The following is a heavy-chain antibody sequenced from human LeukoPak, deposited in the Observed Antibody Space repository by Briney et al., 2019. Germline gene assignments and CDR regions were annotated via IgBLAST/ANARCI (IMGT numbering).Heavy chain of an antibody. Sequence: PVGSLRLSSAASGFTLRSYTMSWVRQAPGKGVGWVSGIRGSGGSTYYADSVNGRFTISRDNSKNTLYLQMNSLRAEDTAVYYCANAKAYYYGSETDYWGQGTLVTVSS. CDR2: IRGSGGST. J-gene: IGHJ4*02. D-gene: IGHD3-10*01. CDR1: GFTLRSYT. V-gene: IGHV3-23*01. CDR3: ANAKAYYYGSETDY.